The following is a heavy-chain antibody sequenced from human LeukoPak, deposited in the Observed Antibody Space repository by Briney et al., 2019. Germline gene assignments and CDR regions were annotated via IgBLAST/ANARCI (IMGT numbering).Heavy chain of an antibody. D-gene: IGHD1-26*01. CDR3: AVFSGSYYPFDY. CDR1: GGSISSSSYY. Sequence: SETLSLTCTVSGGSISSSSYYWGWIRQPPVKGLEWIGSIYYSGSTYYNPSLKSRVTISVDTSKNQFSLKLSSVTAADTAVYYCAVFSGSYYPFDYWGQGTLVTVSS. V-gene: IGHV4-39*07. CDR2: IYYSGST. J-gene: IGHJ4*02.